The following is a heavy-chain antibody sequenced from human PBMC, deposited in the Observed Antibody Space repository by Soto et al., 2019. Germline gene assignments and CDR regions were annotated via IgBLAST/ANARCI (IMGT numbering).Heavy chain of an antibody. CDR1: GYTLTGYY. Sequence: ASVKVSCKASGYTLTGYYMHWVRQAPGQGLEWMGWINPNSGGTNYAQKFQGRVTMTRDTSISTAYMELSRLRSDDTAVYYCARWFGELLGNDYWGQGTLVTVSS. J-gene: IGHJ4*02. D-gene: IGHD3-10*01. V-gene: IGHV1-2*02. CDR2: INPNSGGT. CDR3: ARWFGELLGNDY.